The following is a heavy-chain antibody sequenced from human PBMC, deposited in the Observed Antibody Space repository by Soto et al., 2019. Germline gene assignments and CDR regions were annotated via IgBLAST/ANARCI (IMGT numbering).Heavy chain of an antibody. D-gene: IGHD2-15*01. CDR3: ARAAVVAATRPWLSY. V-gene: IGHV3-33*01. Sequence: QPGGSLRLSCAASGFTFSSYGMHWVRQAPGKGLEWVAVIWYDGSNKYYADSVKGRFTISRDNSKNTLYLQMNSLRAEDTAVYYCARAAVVAATRPWLSYWGQGTLVTVSS. CDR1: GFTFSSYG. J-gene: IGHJ4*02. CDR2: IWYDGSNK.